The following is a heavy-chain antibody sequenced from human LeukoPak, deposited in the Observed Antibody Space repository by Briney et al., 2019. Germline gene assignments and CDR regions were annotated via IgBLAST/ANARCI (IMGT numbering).Heavy chain of an antibody. V-gene: IGHV4-38-2*01. J-gene: IGHJ4*02. CDR3: ARMAVADYFDY. CDR2: IYHSGST. CDR1: GYSISSGYY. D-gene: IGHD6-19*01. Sequence: SETLSLTCAVSGYSISSGYYWGWIRQPPGKGLEWIGSIYHSGSTYYNPSLKSRVTISVDTSKNQFFLKLSSVTAADTAVYYCARMAVADYFDYWGQGTLVTVSS.